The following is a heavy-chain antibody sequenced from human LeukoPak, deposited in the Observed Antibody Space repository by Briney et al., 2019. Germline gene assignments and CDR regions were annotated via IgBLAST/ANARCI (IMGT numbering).Heavy chain of an antibody. CDR3: AKDRRGRSSTSCYYQFDY. Sequence: GGSLRLSCAASGFTFSSYAMSWVRQAPGKGLEWVSAISDSGGSTYYADSVKGRFTISRDNSKNTVYLQMNSLRAEDTAVYYCAKDRRGRSSTSCYYQFDYWGQGTLVTVSS. CDR1: GFTFSSYA. D-gene: IGHD2-2*01. V-gene: IGHV3-23*01. CDR2: ISDSGGST. J-gene: IGHJ4*02.